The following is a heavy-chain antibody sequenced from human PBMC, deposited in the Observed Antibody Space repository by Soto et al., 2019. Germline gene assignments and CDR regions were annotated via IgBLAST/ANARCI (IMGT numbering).Heavy chain of an antibody. J-gene: IGHJ4*02. CDR2: IMPIIGTA. D-gene: IGHD2-21*01. CDR3: ARDLEFRDGNIAHLDY. Sequence: QVQLVQSGAEVKKPGSSVKVSCKASGGTFSSHVFNWVRQAPGQGLEWMGGIMPIIGTANYAQKFQGRVTITADESTTTACIELSSLRSEDRAVYYCARDLEFRDGNIAHLDYWGQGTLVTVSS. V-gene: IGHV1-69*01. CDR1: GGTFSSHV.